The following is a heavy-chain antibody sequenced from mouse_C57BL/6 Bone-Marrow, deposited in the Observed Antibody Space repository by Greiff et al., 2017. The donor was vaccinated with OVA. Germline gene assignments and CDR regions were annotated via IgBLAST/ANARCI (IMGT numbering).Heavy chain of an antibody. Sequence: VQLQQSGAELVKPGASVKLSCTASGFNIKDYYMHWVKQRTEQGLEWIGRIDPEDGETKYAPKFPGKATITADTSSNTAYLQHRNLTSEDTAVYYCARFLFRRGFAYWGQGTLVTVSA. J-gene: IGHJ3*01. V-gene: IGHV14-2*01. CDR2: IDPEDGET. D-gene: IGHD6-1*01. CDR3: ARFLFRRGFAY. CDR1: GFNIKDYY.